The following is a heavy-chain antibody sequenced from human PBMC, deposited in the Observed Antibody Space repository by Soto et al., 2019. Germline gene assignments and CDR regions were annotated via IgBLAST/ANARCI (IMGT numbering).Heavy chain of an antibody. CDR2: IIPILGIA. V-gene: IGHV1-69*02. Sequence: ASVKVSCKASGGTFSSYTISWVRQAPGQGLEWMGRIIPILGIANYAQKFQGRVTVTADKSTSTAYMELSSLRSEDTAVYYCARALYDFWSGPFDYWGQGTLVTVSS. D-gene: IGHD3-3*01. CDR1: GGTFSSYT. J-gene: IGHJ4*02. CDR3: ARALYDFWSGPFDY.